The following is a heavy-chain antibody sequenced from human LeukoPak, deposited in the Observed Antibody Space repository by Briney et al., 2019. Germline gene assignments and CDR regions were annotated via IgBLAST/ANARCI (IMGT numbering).Heavy chain of an antibody. Sequence: PSETLSLTCIVSGGSISSSRFYWGWIRQPPGKGLEWIGTIYYSGSTYYNPSLKSRVTISADTSMNQFSLNLSSVTAADTGVYYCARHVSSDLRIVVVTSDWYFDRWGRGTLVTVSS. CDR3: ARHVSSDLRIVVVTSDWYFDR. J-gene: IGHJ2*01. CDR2: IYYSGST. V-gene: IGHV4-39*01. D-gene: IGHD2-21*02. CDR1: GGSISSSRFY.